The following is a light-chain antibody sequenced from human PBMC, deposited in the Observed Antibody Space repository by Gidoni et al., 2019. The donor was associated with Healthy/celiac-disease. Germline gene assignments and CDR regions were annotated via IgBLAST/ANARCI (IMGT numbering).Light chain of an antibody. CDR2: EVS. CDR3: CSYAGSSTYYV. V-gene: IGLV2-23*02. J-gene: IGLJ1*01. Sequence: QSALTQPASVSGSPGQSITISCTGTSSDVGSYNLVSWYQQHPGKAPKLKIYEVSKRPSGVSNRFSGSKSGNTASLTISGLQAEDEADYYCCSYAGSSTYYVFGTGTKV. CDR1: SSDVGSYNL.